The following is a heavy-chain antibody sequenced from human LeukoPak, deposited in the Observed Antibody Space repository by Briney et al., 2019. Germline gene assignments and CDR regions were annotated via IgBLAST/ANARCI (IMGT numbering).Heavy chain of an antibody. D-gene: IGHD6-13*01. CDR3: AREAPSSWRTFDP. J-gene: IGHJ5*02. CDR2: IYYSGST. CDR1: GGSISSYY. Sequence: SETLSLTCTVSGGSISSYYWSWIRQPPGKGLEWIGYIYYSGSTKYNPSLKSRVTISVDTSKNKFSLKLSSVTAADTAVYYCAREAPSSWRTFDPWGQGTLVTVSS. V-gene: IGHV4-59*12.